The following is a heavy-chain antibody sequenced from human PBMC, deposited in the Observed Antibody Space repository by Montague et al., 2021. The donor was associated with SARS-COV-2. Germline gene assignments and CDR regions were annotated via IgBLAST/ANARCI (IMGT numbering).Heavy chain of an antibody. J-gene: IGHJ5*02. Sequence: SETLSLTCTVSGGSIYSYYWSWVWQPPGKGLEWIGHVSHKGRTNYNPSLKSRVTISVDTSNNYFSLRLSSVTAADTAVYYCVRDTQYYDDNAWDDWFDPWGQGTLVTVSS. CDR1: GGSIYSYY. CDR2: VSHKGRT. CDR3: VRDTQYYDDNAWDDWFDP. V-gene: IGHV4-59*01. D-gene: IGHD3-16*01.